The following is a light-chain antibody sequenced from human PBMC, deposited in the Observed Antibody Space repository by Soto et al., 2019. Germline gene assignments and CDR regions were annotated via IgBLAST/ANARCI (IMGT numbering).Light chain of an antibody. CDR2: GAS. V-gene: IGKV3-20*01. Sequence: EIGLTQSPGTLALSPGERATLSCRASQTVSSSYLAWYQQKPGQAPRLLIYGASSRATGVPDRFSGSGSGTDFTLTISRLEPEDFAVYYCQQYATSPWTFGQGTKLDIK. J-gene: IGKJ1*01. CDR3: QQYATSPWT. CDR1: QTVSSSY.